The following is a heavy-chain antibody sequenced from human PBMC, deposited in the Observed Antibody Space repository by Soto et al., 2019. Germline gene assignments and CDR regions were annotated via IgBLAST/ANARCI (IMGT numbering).Heavy chain of an antibody. CDR3: ARHAGPAGGFDP. CDR1: GGSISSSSYY. J-gene: IGHJ5*02. V-gene: IGHV4-39*01. CDR2: IYYSGST. Sequence: PSETLSLTCTVSGGSISSSSYYWGWIRQPPGKGLEWIGSIYYSGSTYYNPSLKSRVTISVDTSKNQFSLKLSSVTAADTAVYYCARHAGPAGGFDPWGQGTLVTVSS. D-gene: IGHD3-10*01.